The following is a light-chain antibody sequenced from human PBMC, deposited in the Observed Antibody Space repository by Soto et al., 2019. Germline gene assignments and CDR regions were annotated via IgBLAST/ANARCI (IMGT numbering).Light chain of an antibody. CDR1: QSVSSSY. V-gene: IGKV3-20*01. CDR3: QQYGRSPRYT. Sequence: EIVLTQSPGTLSLSPGERATLSCGASQSVSSSYLAWYQQKPGQAPRLLIYGASSRATGIPDRFSGSGSGTDFTLTISRLEPEDFAVYYCQQYGRSPRYTFGQGTKLEIK. J-gene: IGKJ2*01. CDR2: GAS.